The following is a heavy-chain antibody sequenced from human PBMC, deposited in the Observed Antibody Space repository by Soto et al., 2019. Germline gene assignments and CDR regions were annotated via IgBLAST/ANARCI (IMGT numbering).Heavy chain of an antibody. D-gene: IGHD3-3*01. Sequence: QLQVSGPGLVKPSETLSLTCTVSGVSISSRSYYWGWIRQPPGTGLEWIGSISYTGGTYTNPSLKSRVTISADTSKNQFSLRLSSVTAADTAVYYCAREANFLGQANWGQGTLVTVSS. CDR1: GVSISSRSYY. J-gene: IGHJ4*02. CDR2: ISYTGGT. V-gene: IGHV4-39*02. CDR3: AREANFLGQAN.